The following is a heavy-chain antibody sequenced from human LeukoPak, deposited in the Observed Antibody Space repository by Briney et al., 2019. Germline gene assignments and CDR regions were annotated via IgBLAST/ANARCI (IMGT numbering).Heavy chain of an antibody. CDR3: ARVVDSWYYFDY. J-gene: IGHJ4*02. Sequence: GGSLRLSCAASGFNFRNYNMNWVRQAPRKGLEWVASISSASRSIDYADSLKGRFTVSRDNARNTLYLQLNTLRAEDTAVYYCARVVDSWYYFDYWGQGTLVTVSS. V-gene: IGHV3-21*01. D-gene: IGHD2-8*02. CDR1: GFNFRNYN. CDR2: ISSASRSI.